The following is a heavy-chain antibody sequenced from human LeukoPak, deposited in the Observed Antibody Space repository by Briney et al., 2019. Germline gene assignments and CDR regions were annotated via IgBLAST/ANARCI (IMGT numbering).Heavy chain of an antibody. V-gene: IGHV4-4*09. CDR2: IYTSGST. Sequence: PSETLSLIRTVSGDSISSYYWSWIPQPPGKGLECIGYIYTSGSTNYNPSLKSRVTISTDASKNQFSLKLSSVTVADTAVYYCARHWYSSSSFDYWGQGTLVTVSS. CDR1: GDSISSYY. D-gene: IGHD6-6*01. CDR3: ARHWYSSSSFDY. J-gene: IGHJ4*02.